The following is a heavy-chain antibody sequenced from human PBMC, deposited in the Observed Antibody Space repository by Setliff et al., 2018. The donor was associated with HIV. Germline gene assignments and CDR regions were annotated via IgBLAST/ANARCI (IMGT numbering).Heavy chain of an antibody. CDR1: GGSISSSSYY. D-gene: IGHD3-16*02. Sequence: SETLSLTCTVSGGSISSSSYYWGWIRQPPGKGLEWIGSIYYSGSTYYNPSLKSRVTISVDTSKNQFSLRLSSVTAADTAVYYCASQYYDYVWGSYRYGYFDYWGQGTLVTVS. CDR2: IYYSGST. V-gene: IGHV4-39*01. CDR3: ASQYYDYVWGSYRYGYFDY. J-gene: IGHJ4*02.